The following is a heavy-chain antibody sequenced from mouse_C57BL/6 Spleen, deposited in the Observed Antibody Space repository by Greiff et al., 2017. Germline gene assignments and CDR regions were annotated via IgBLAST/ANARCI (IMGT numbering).Heavy chain of an antibody. J-gene: IGHJ4*01. Sequence: SVAELVRPGASVKLSCTASGFNIKNTYMHWVKQRPEQGLEWIGRIDPANGNTKYAPKFQGKATITADTSSNTAYLQLSSLTSEDTAIYYCARSFYYGSSYGYAMDYWGQGTSVTVSS. V-gene: IGHV14-3*01. CDR2: IDPANGNT. CDR3: ARSFYYGSSYGYAMDY. CDR1: GFNIKNTY. D-gene: IGHD1-1*01.